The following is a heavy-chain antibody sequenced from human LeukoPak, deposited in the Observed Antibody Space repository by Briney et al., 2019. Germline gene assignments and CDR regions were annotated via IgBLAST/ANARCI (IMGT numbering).Heavy chain of an antibody. J-gene: IGHJ4*02. Sequence: SCVPSGYSFSSYGISWARQAPGQGLEWMGWICAYNGNTNYAQKLQGRVTMTTDTSTSTAYLELRSLRSDDTAVYYCAREVGGYYRNFDYCGQGPLVTVSS. CDR1: GYSFSSYG. D-gene: IGHD3-22*01. V-gene: IGHV1-18*01. CDR2: ICAYNGNT. CDR3: AREVGGYYRNFDY.